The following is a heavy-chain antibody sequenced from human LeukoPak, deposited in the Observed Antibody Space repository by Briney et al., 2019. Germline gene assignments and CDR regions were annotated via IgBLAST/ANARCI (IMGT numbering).Heavy chain of an antibody. CDR2: ISYSGYT. Sequence: SETLSLTCTVSGASIRSYYWSWIRQAPGKGLEWVGFISYSGYTSYSPCLKSRVAISVDTSKSQFSLRLTSMTAADTAIYYCARGRNDNGGMFFDSWAQGTLVTVSS. CDR1: GASIRSYY. J-gene: IGHJ4*02. CDR3: ARGRNDNGGMFFDS. V-gene: IGHV4-59*01. D-gene: IGHD4-23*01.